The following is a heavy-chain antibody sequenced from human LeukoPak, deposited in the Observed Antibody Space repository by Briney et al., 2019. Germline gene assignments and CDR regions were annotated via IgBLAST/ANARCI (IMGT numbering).Heavy chain of an antibody. CDR1: GFTFSSYW. CDR2: VSPDGRTT. D-gene: IGHD1-1*01. Sequence: GGSLRLSCAASGFTFSSYWMHWVRQVPGKGLVWVSRVSPDGRTTSYADSVKGRFTVSRDNSRNTLFLQMDRLTVEDTALYYCAKGPRALDHSTHRFDYWGKGTLVTVSS. CDR3: AKGPRALDHSTHRFDY. V-gene: IGHV3-74*01. J-gene: IGHJ4*02.